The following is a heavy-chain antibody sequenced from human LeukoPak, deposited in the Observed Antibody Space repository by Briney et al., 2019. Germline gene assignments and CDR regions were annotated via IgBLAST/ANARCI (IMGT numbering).Heavy chain of an antibody. CDR3: ARRSAYYDSSGYYYLYYFDY. Sequence: PSETLSLTCTVSGGSISSGSSDYYWGWIRQPPGKGLDWIGSISDSGRTYYNPSLKSRVTVSVDTSKNQFSLNLSSVTAADTAVYYCARRSAYYDSSGYYYLYYFDYWGQGTLVTVSS. V-gene: IGHV4-39*01. J-gene: IGHJ4*02. D-gene: IGHD3-22*01. CDR2: ISDSGRT. CDR1: GGSISSGSSDYY.